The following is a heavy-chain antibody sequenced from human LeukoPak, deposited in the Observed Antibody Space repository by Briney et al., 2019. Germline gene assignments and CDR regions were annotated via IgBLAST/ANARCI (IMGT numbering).Heavy chain of an antibody. CDR3: ARGRKYYYDSSGQIDY. D-gene: IGHD3-22*01. CDR1: GYTFTSYG. J-gene: IGHJ4*02. V-gene: IGHV1-18*01. CDR2: ISAYNGNT. Sequence: ASVKVSCKASGYTFTSYGISWVRQAPGQGLEWMRWISAYNGNTNYAQKLQGRVTMTTDTSTSTAYMELRSLRSDDTAVYYCARGRKYYYDSSGQIDYWGQGTLVTVSS.